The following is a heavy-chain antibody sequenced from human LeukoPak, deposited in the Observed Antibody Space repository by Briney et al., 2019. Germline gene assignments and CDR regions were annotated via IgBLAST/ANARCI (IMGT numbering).Heavy chain of an antibody. J-gene: IGHJ6*03. CDR2: ISAYNGNT. CDR1: GYTFTSYG. Sequence: ASVKVSCKASGYTFTSYGISWVRQAPGQGLEWMGWISAYNGNTNYAQKLQGRVTMTTDTSTSTAYMELSSLRSEDTAVYYCARGGVGYSSSWYYYYYMDVWGKGTTVTVSS. V-gene: IGHV1-18*01. D-gene: IGHD6-13*01. CDR3: ARGGVGYSSSWYYYYYMDV.